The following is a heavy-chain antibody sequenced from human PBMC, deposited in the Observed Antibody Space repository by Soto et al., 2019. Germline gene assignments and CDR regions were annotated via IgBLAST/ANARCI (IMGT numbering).Heavy chain of an antibody. CDR3: AKDTMGYCSAGSCGNWFDP. V-gene: IGHV3-9*01. CDR2: ISWNGGTI. Sequence: EVQLVESGGGLVQPGRSLRLSCAASGFNFDDNAMHWVRQAPGKGLEWVSGISWNGGTIGYADSVKGRFTISRDNNKNSLYLQMNSLRVEDTALYYCAKDTMGYCSAGSCGNWFDPWGQGTLVTVSS. J-gene: IGHJ5*02. CDR1: GFNFDDNA. D-gene: IGHD2-15*01.